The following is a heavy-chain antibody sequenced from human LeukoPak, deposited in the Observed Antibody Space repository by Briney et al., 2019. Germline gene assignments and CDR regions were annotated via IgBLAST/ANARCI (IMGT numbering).Heavy chain of an antibody. J-gene: IGHJ6*03. CDR2: ISAYNGNT. V-gene: IGHV1-18*01. Sequence: ASVKVSCKASGYTFTSYGISWVRQAPGQGLEWMGWISAYNGNTNYAQKLQGRVTMTTDTSTSTACMELRSLRSDDTAVYYCARGGHSGSFYYYYMDVWGKGTTVTVSS. D-gene: IGHD1-26*01. CDR3: ARGGHSGSFYYYYMDV. CDR1: GYTFTSYG.